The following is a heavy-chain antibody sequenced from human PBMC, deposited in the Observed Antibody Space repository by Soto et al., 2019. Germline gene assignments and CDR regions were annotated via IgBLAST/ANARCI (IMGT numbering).Heavy chain of an antibody. D-gene: IGHD2-15*01. Sequence: GGSLRLSCAASGFTFSSYAMSWVRQAPGKGLEWVSAISGSGGSTYYADSVKGRFTISRDNSKNTLYLQMNSLRAEDTAVYYCAKDQDIVVVVAARDAFDIWGQGTMVTVSS. J-gene: IGHJ3*02. CDR2: ISGSGGST. CDR1: GFTFSSYA. V-gene: IGHV3-23*01. CDR3: AKDQDIVVVVAARDAFDI.